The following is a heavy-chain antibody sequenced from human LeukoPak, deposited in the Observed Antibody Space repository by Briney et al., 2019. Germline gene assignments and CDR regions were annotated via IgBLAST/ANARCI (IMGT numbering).Heavy chain of an antibody. V-gene: IGHV3-74*01. J-gene: IGHJ3*02. CDR3: ARREASTGAFDI. Sequence: PGGSLRLSCAASGFTFSSYWMHWVRQAPGKGLVWVSRINSDGSTTNYADSVKGRFTISRDNAKNTLYLQMNSLRAEDTAGYYCARREASTGAFDIWGQGTMVTVSS. D-gene: IGHD1-26*01. CDR2: INSDGSTT. CDR1: GFTFSSYW.